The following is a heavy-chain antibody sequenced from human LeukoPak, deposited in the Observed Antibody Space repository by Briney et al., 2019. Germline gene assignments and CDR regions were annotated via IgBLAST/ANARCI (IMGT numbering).Heavy chain of an antibody. Sequence: PGGSLRLSCAAAGFTLSTYWMHWVRQAPGKGLVWVSHINPDGRTTRYANSVTGRFTISRDNAKNSLYLQMNSLRAEDTAVYYCARVDKYCSGGSCYSYDIWGQGTMVTVSS. J-gene: IGHJ3*02. CDR2: INPDGRTT. D-gene: IGHD2-15*01. V-gene: IGHV3-74*01. CDR3: ARVDKYCSGGSCYSYDI. CDR1: GFTLSTYW.